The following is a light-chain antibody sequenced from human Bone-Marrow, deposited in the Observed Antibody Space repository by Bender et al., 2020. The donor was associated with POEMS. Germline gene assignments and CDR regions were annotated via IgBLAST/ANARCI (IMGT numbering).Light chain of an antibody. J-gene: IGLJ3*02. Sequence: QSVLTQPLSASGTPGQRVTISCSGGSSNIGAHAVNWYQHLPGTPPKLLIYSSHRRPSEVPDRFSGSRSGTSASLAISGLQSEGEADYCCAVWDDSLNGWVVGGGTQLTVL. CDR1: SSNIGAHA. V-gene: IGLV1-44*01. CDR2: SSH. CDR3: AVWDDSLNGWV.